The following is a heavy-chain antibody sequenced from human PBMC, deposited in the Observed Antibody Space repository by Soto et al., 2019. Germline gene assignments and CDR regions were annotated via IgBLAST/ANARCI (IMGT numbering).Heavy chain of an antibody. CDR1: GGTFSRYT. Sequence: QVQLVQSGAEVKKPGSSVKVSCKASGGTFSRYTINWVRQAPGQGLEWMGRIIPIAAIANYTQKFQGRVTITVDKPSTTGKMELSSLRSNDTAVYYCARGSTIVRGAPSWFDPWGQGTLGTVSS. CDR3: ARGSTIVRGAPSWFDP. J-gene: IGHJ5*02. V-gene: IGHV1-69*02. CDR2: IIPIAAIA. D-gene: IGHD3-10*01.